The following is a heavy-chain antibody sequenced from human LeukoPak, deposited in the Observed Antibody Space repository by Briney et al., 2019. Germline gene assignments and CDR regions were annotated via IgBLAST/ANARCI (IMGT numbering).Heavy chain of an antibody. Sequence: GESLKISCKGSGYTFPIYWIGWVRQMPGKGLEWMGSIYPGDSDTRYSPSFQGQVTISADKSISTAYLQWSSLKASDTAMYYCARHYSMTGPFDYWGQGTLVTVSS. J-gene: IGHJ4*02. CDR2: IYPGDSDT. D-gene: IGHD2/OR15-2a*01. CDR3: ARHYSMTGPFDY. V-gene: IGHV5-51*01. CDR1: GYTFPIYW.